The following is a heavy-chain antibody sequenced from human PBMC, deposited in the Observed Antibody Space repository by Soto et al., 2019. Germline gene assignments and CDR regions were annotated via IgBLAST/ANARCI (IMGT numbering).Heavy chain of an antibody. J-gene: IGHJ4*02. V-gene: IGHV3-74*01. D-gene: IGHD3-10*01. CDR1: GFTFSSYW. CDR3: ARAEKWSGSGSYYNPPHY. Sequence: EVQLVESGGGLVQPGGSLRLSCAASGFTFSSYWMHWVRQAPGKGLVWVSRINSDGSSTSYADSVKGRFTISRDNGKNTLYLQMSSLRAQDTAVYYCARAEKWSGSGSYYNPPHYWGQGTLVTVSS. CDR2: INSDGSST.